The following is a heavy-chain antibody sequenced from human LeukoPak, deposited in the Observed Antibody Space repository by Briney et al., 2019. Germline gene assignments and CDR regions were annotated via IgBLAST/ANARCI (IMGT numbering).Heavy chain of an antibody. CDR3: ARNNGRLDYGIDV. CDR2: SYDRGNT. CDR1: GGSISSYY. V-gene: IGHV4-59*08. Sequence: SETLSLTCIVSGGSISSYYWSWIRQPPGKGLEWFGYSYDRGNTNYNPSLKSRVTISVDTSKSQVSLNLRSVTPADTALYYWARNNGRLDYGIDVWAKGPRVMVS. J-gene: IGHJ6*04. D-gene: IGHD1-14*01.